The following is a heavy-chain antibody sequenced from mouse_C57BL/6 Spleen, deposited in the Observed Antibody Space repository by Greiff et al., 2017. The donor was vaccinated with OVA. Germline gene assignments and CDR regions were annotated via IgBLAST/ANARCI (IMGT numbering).Heavy chain of an antibody. CDR3: ARGASTVVANGGYYYAMDY. J-gene: IGHJ4*01. D-gene: IGHD1-1*01. V-gene: IGHV1-64*01. CDR2: IHPNSGST. CDR1: GYTFTSYW. Sequence: QVHVKQPGAELVKPGASVKLSCKASGYTFTSYWMHWVKQRPGQGLEWIGMIHPNSGSTNYNEKFKSKATLTVDKSSSTAYMQLSSLTSEDSAVYYCARGASTVVANGGYYYAMDYWGQGTSVTVSS.